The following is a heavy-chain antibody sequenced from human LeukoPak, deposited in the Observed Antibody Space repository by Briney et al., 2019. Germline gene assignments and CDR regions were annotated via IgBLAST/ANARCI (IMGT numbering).Heavy chain of an antibody. CDR3: LLVAAAVGDY. D-gene: IGHD2-15*01. CDR1: GGTFSSYA. J-gene: IGHJ4*02. V-gene: IGHV1-69*13. Sequence: GASVKVSCKASGGTFSSYAISWVRQAPGQGLEWMGGIIPIFGTANYAQKFQGRVTITADESTSTAYMELSSLRSEDTAVYYCLLVAAAVGDYWGQGTLVTVSS. CDR2: IIPIFGTA.